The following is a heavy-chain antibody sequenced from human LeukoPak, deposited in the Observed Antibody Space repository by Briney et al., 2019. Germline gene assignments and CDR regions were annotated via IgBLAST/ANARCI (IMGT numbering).Heavy chain of an antibody. CDR2: IYYSGST. V-gene: IGHV4-31*03. Sequence: SKTLSLTCTVSGGSISSGGYYWSWIRQHPGKGLEWIGYIYYSGSTYYNPSLKSRVTISVDTSKNQFSLKLSSVTAADTAVYYCAREGYSSRRLDYWGQGTLVTVSS. J-gene: IGHJ4*02. CDR3: AREGYSSRRLDY. CDR1: GGSISSGGYY. D-gene: IGHD6-13*01.